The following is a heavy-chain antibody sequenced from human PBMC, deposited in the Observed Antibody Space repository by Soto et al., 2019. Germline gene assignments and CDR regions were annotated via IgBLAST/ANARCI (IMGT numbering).Heavy chain of an antibody. CDR3: AKVDYDFWSGSDEHYSMDV. J-gene: IGHJ6*02. CDR1: GFTFSSYA. CDR2: ISGSGGST. Sequence: GGSLRLSCAASGFTFSSYAMSWVRQAPGKGLEWVSAISGSGGSTYYADSVKGRFTISRDNSKNTLYLQMNSLRAEDTAVYYCAKVDYDFWSGSDEHYSMDVWGQGTTVTVSS. V-gene: IGHV3-23*01. D-gene: IGHD3-3*01.